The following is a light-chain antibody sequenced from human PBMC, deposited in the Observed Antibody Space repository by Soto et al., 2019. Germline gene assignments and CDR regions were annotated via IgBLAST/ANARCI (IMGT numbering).Light chain of an antibody. J-gene: IGLJ1*01. CDR2: YDD. Sequence: QSALTQPPSVSEAPRQRVTISCSGSSSNIGNNAVNWYQQLPGKAPKLLIYYDDLLPSGVSDRFSGSKSGTSASLAIRGLQSEDEADYYCAAWDDRLNGRFVFGTGTKSPS. CDR1: SSNIGNNA. V-gene: IGLV1-36*01. CDR3: AAWDDRLNGRFV.